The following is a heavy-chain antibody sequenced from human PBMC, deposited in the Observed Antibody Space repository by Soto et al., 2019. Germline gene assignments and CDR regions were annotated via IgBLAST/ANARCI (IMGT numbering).Heavy chain of an antibody. CDR3: ARVTGAYSPYYYYMDV. Sequence: QVQLQESGPGLVKPSQTLSLTCTVSGGSISSGGYYWSWIRQHPGQGLEWIGYIYYSGSTYYNPSLKIRVTISVDTSKNQFSLKLSSVTAADTAVYYCARVTGAYSPYYYYMDVWGKGTTVTVSS. V-gene: IGHV4-31*03. J-gene: IGHJ6*03. CDR2: IYYSGST. CDR1: GGSISSGGYY. D-gene: IGHD6-13*01.